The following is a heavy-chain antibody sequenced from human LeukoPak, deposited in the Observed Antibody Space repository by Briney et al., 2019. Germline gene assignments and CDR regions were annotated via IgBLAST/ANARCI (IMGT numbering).Heavy chain of an antibody. CDR1: GGSISSSSYY. Sequence: SETLSLTCTVSGGSISSSSYYWGWIRQPPGKGLEWIGSIYYSGSTYYNPSLKSRVTISVNTSKNQFSLKLSSVTAADTAVYYCARPMVVGAGDAFDIWGQGTMVTVSS. D-gene: IGHD1-26*01. CDR3: ARPMVVGAGDAFDI. CDR2: IYYSGST. J-gene: IGHJ3*02. V-gene: IGHV4-39*01.